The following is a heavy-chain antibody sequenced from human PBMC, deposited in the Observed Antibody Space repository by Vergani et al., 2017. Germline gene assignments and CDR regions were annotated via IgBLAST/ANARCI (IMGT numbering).Heavy chain of an antibody. J-gene: IGHJ6*02. D-gene: IGHD6-19*01. V-gene: IGHV2-26*01. CDR2: IFSNDEK. Sequence: QVTLKESGPVLVKPTETLTLTCTVSGFSLSNARMGVSWIRQPPGKALEWLAHIFSNDEKSYSTSLKSRLTISKDTSKSQVVLTMTNMDPVDTATYYYARIPSSGCSYYYYGMDVWGQGTTVTVSS. CDR1: GFSLSNARMG. CDR3: ARIPSSGCSYYYYGMDV.